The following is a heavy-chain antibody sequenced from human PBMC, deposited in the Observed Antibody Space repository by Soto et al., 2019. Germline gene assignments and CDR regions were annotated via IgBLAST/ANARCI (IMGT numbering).Heavy chain of an antibody. CDR3: ARALGGGYEPGDY. D-gene: IGHD5-12*01. CDR1: GATFSISV. J-gene: IGHJ4*02. Sequence: QVQLVQYGAELKKPGSSVKVSCRASGATFSISVFNWVRQAPGQGLEWMGGIISMFGTPNYSQKFQGRVPISSAESTSTGNIERNNLRSDDTAMYYFARALGGGYEPGDYWGQGTQVTVSS. V-gene: IGHV1-69*05. CDR2: IISMFGTP.